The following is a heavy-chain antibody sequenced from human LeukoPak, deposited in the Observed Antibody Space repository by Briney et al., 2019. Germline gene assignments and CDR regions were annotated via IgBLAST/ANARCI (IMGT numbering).Heavy chain of an antibody. Sequence: GGSLRLSCAASRFTFSNYAMSWVRQAAGKGLEWVSGITSGHSTFYADSVKGRFTISRDNSKNTVYLQMNSLRAEDTAVYYCAKDYPECTGTTCSGETFFDYWGQGTLVTVSS. CDR2: ITSGHST. CDR1: RFTFSNYA. D-gene: IGHD2-2*01. J-gene: IGHJ4*02. CDR3: AKDYPECTGTTCSGETFFDY. V-gene: IGHV3-23*01.